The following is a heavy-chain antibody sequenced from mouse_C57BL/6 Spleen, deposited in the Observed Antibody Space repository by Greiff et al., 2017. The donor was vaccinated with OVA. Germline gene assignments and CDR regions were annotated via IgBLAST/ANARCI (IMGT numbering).Heavy chain of an antibody. D-gene: IGHD1-1*01. CDR3: ARVTTVVANYFDY. CDR2: IYPGSGST. V-gene: IGHV1-55*01. J-gene: IGHJ2*01. Sequence: QVQLQQSGAELVKPGASVKMSCKASGYTFTSYWITWVKQRPGQGLEWIGDIYPGSGSTNYNEKFKSKATLTVDTSSITAYRQLSSRTSEDSAVYYVARVTTVVANYFDYWGQGTTLTVSS. CDR1: GYTFTSYW.